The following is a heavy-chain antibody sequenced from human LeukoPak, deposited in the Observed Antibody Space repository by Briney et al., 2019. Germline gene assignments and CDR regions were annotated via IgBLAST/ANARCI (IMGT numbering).Heavy chain of an antibody. V-gene: IGHV1-69*13. CDR2: IIPIFGTA. CDR1: GGTFSSYA. Sequence: SVKVSCKASGGTFSSYAISWVRQAPGQGLEWMGGIIPIFGTANYAQKFQGRVTITADESTSTAYMELSRLRSDDTAVYYCAEAAAGSFDPWGQGTLVTVSS. CDR3: AEAAAGSFDP. D-gene: IGHD6-13*01. J-gene: IGHJ5*02.